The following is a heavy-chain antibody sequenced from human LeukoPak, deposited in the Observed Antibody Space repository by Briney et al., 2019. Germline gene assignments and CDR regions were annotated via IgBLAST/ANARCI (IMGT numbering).Heavy chain of an antibody. V-gene: IGHV3-30-3*01. CDR1: GFTFSSYA. CDR3: AKDEGRYSYGFDY. D-gene: IGHD5-18*01. CDR2: ISYDGSNK. Sequence: PGGSLRLSCAASGFTFSSYAMHWVRQAPGKGLEWVAVISYDGSNKYYADSVKGRFTISRDNSKNTLYLQMNSLRAEDTAVYYCAKDEGRYSYGFDYWGQGTLVTVSS. J-gene: IGHJ4*02.